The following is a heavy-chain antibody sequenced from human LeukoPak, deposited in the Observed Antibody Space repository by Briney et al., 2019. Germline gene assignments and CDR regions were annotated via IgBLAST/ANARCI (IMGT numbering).Heavy chain of an antibody. J-gene: IGHJ5*02. CDR1: GYSFTSYW. V-gene: IGHV5-51*01. CDR2: IYPGDSDT. D-gene: IGHD3-3*01. CDR3: ARHGGYDFWSGYYGNNWFDP. Sequence: GESLKISCKGSGYSFTSYWIGWVRQMPGKGLEWMGIIYPGDSDTRYSPSFQGQVTISADKSISTAYLQWSSLKASDTAMYYCARHGGYDFWSGYYGNNWFDPWGQGTLVTVSS.